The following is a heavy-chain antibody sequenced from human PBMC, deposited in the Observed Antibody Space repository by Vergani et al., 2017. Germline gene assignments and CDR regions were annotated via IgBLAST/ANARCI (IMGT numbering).Heavy chain of an antibody. D-gene: IGHD4-23*01. J-gene: IGHJ6*02. CDR1: GFTFNTYT. CDR3: AREVTSQYYYYSMNV. V-gene: IGHV3-21*01. CDR2: ISGGSNFI. Sequence: EVQLVESGGALVKPGGSLRLSCAASGFTFNTYTMNWVRQAPGKGLEWVSSISGGSNFIYYADSVKGRFTISRDNAKNSLYLQMNSLRAEDTAVYYCAREVTSQYYYYSMNVWGQGTTVRLL.